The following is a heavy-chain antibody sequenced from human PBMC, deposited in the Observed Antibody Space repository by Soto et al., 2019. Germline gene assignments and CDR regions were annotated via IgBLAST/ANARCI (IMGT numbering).Heavy chain of an antibody. J-gene: IGHJ4*02. CDR3: ARVFFYEFWSCYYGLARQTRRSPPYFGS. D-gene: IGHD3-3*01. CDR2: IYDSGST. V-gene: IGHV4-39*01. Sequence: PWETLSLSCTASGVSISSSNPWWGWIRQPPGKGLEWIGNIYDSGSTSYNPSLKSLVTSSVDTSKNQFSLKLSAVTAADTEVYYCARVFFYEFWSCYYGLARQTRRSPPYFGSWGPGTLVTLSS. CDR1: GVSISSSNPW.